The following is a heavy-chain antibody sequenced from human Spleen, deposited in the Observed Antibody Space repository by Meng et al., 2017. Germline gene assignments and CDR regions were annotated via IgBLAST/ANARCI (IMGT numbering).Heavy chain of an antibody. V-gene: IGHV3-64*01. CDR3: ARDAKAWFGESHLEY. Sequence: GESLKISCAASGFTFSRFAIHWVRQAPGKGLEYVSAINFIGTSTYYSRSVEGRFSISRDNSKNTVYLQMDSLRPDDTAVYYCARDAKAWFGESHLEYWGQGSQVTVSS. D-gene: IGHD3-10*01. J-gene: IGHJ4*02. CDR1: GFTFSRFA. CDR2: INFIGTST.